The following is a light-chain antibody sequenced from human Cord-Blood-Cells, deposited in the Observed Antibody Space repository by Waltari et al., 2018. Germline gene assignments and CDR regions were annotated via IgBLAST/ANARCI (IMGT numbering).Light chain of an antibody. J-gene: IGKJ1*01. CDR3: MQALQTPPWT. CDR1: QSLLHSNGYNY. Sequence: DIVMNQSPLSLPVTSGEPASISCRSSQSLLHSNGYNYLDWYLQKPGQSPQLLIYLGSNRASGVPDRFSGSGSGTDFTLKISRVEAEDVGVYYCMQALQTPPWTFGQGTKVEIK. CDR2: LGS. V-gene: IGKV2-28*01.